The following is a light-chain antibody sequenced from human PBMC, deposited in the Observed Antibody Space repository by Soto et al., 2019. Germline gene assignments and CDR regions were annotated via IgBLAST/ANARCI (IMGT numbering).Light chain of an antibody. CDR3: QQRSDWPS. Sequence: EVVLTQSPATLSLSPGERATLSCWASQSVGSYLAWYQQRLGQAPRLLIYDASNKATGIPARFSVRASGTDFTLTLSSLEPEDFSVYYCQQRSDWPSFGQGTKLEIK. V-gene: IGKV3-11*01. J-gene: IGKJ2*01. CDR1: QSVGSY. CDR2: DAS.